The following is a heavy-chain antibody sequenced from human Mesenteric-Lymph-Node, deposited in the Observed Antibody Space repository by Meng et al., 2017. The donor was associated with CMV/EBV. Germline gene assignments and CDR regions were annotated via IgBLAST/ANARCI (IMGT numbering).Heavy chain of an antibody. D-gene: IGHD5/OR15-5a*01. CDR2: ISSSGSTI. J-gene: IGHJ4*02. V-gene: IGHV3-48*03. CDR1: GFTFSSFE. CDR3: ARDSSTISKDY. Sequence: GGSLRLSCVASGFTFSSFEMNWVRQAPGKGLEWVSYISSSGSTIYYADSVKGRFTISRDNAKNSLYLQISSLRAEDTAVYYCARDSSTISKDYWGQGTLVTVSS.